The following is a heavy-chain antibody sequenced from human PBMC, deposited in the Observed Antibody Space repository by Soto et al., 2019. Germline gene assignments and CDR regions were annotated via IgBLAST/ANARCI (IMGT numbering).Heavy chain of an antibody. J-gene: IGHJ6*02. CDR1: GYTFTSYA. D-gene: IGHD5-12*01. V-gene: IGHV1-3*01. CDR2: INAGNGNT. Sequence: QVQLVQSGAEVKKPGASVKVSCKASGYTFTSYAMHWVRQAPGQRLEWMGWINAGNGNTKYSQKFQGRVTITRDTSASTAYMELSSLRSEDTAVYYCAREGIVATISYYYGMDVWGQGTTVTVSS. CDR3: AREGIVATISYYYGMDV.